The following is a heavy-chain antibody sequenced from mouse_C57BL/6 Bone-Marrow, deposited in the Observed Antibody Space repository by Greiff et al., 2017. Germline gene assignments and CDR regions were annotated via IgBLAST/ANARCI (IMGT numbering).Heavy chain of an antibody. V-gene: IGHV1-55*01. CDR2: IYPGSGST. CDR3: ARPYYSNNWDFDV. CDR1: GYTFTSYW. J-gene: IGHJ1*03. Sequence: VQLQQPGAELVKPGASVKMSCKASGYTFTSYWITWVKQRPGQGLEWIGDIYPGSGSTNYNEKFKSKATLTVDTSSSTAYMQHSSLTSEDSAVYYCARPYYSNNWDFDVWGKGTTVTVSS. D-gene: IGHD2-5*01.